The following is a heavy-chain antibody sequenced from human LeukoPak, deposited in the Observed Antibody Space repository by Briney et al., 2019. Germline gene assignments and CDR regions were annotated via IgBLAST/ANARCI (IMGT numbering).Heavy chain of an antibody. CDR1: GYTFTGYY. V-gene: IGHV1-2*02. Sequence: VASVKVSCKASGYTFTGYYMHWVRQAPGQGLEWMGWINPNSGGTNYAQKFQGRVTMTRDTSISTAYMELSRLRSDDTAVYYCARDPRRSGYYPASMDVWGQGTTVTVSS. J-gene: IGHJ6*02. D-gene: IGHD3-22*01. CDR2: INPNSGGT. CDR3: ARDPRRSGYYPASMDV.